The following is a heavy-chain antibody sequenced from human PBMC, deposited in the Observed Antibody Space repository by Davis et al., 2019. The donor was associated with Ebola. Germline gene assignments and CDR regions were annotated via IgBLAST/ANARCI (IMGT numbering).Heavy chain of an antibody. D-gene: IGHD3-9*01. V-gene: IGHV4-34*01. Sequence: SETLSLTCTVSGGALDNFYWSWIRQQPGKGLEWIGEIKHSGSTNYNPSLKSRVTISVDKSKNQFSLKLSSVTSWDTAVYYCARANDIFTGYIPRYYYYGMDVWGQGTTVTVSS. CDR3: ARANDIFTGYIPRYYYYGMDV. CDR1: GGALDNFY. CDR2: IKHSGST. J-gene: IGHJ6*02.